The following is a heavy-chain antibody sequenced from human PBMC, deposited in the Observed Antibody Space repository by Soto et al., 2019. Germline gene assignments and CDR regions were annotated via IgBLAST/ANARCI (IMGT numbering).Heavy chain of an antibody. CDR3: AQPGYGDLYYYYYGMDV. D-gene: IGHD4-17*01. J-gene: IGHJ6*02. Sequence: ASVKVSCKASGGTFSSYAISWVRQAPGQGLEWMGGIIPIFGTANYAQKFQGRVTITADESTSTAYMELSSLRSEDTAVYYCAQPGYGDLYYYYYGMDVWGQGTTVTVS. V-gene: IGHV1-69*13. CDR2: IIPIFGTA. CDR1: GGTFSSYA.